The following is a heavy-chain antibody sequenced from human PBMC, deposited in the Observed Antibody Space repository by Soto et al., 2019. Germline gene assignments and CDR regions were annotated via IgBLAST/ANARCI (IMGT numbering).Heavy chain of an antibody. CDR3: EIEKALASTGGFDT. D-gene: IGHD4-17*01. J-gene: IGHJ5*02. V-gene: IGHV4-4*07. Sequence: SETLSLTCTVSGDSISSYFWSWIRQPAGKGLEWIGRVHTSGSTTYNPSLKSRVTMSVDTSKSQFSLKLTSVTAADTAVDYCEIEKALASTGGFDTWGQGTLVTVSS. CDR2: VHTSGST. CDR1: GDSISSYF.